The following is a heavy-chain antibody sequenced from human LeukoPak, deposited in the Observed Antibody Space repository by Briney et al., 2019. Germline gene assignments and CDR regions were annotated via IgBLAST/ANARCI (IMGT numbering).Heavy chain of an antibody. D-gene: IGHD3-10*01. Sequence: GESLKISCRGSGYSFTTYWIAWVRQMPGKGLEWMGIIYPGDSDTRYSPSFQGQVTISADKFISTAYLQWSRLKASDTAIYYCAKHSRTGSSFDPLEYWGQGTLVTVSS. V-gene: IGHV5-51*01. CDR1: GYSFTTYW. CDR3: AKHSRTGSSFDPLEY. J-gene: IGHJ4*02. CDR2: IYPGDSDT.